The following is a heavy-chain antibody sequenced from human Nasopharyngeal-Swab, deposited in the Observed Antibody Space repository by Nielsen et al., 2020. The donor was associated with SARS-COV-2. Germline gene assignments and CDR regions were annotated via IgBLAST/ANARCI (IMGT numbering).Heavy chain of an antibody. Sequence: WIRQPPGKGLEWIGEINHSGSTNYNPSLKSRVTISVDTSKNQFSLKLSSVTAADTAVYYCARASMYYDILTGYYNWFDPWGQGTLVTVSS. CDR2: INHSGST. D-gene: IGHD3-9*01. CDR3: ARASMYYDILTGYYNWFDP. J-gene: IGHJ5*02. V-gene: IGHV4-34*01.